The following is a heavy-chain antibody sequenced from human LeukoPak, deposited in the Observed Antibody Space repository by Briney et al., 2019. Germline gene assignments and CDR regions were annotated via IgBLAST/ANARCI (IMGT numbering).Heavy chain of an antibody. CDR1: GSSISSGGYY. J-gene: IGHJ4*02. CDR3: ESHGGGTTDY. Sequence: SETLSLTXTVSGSSISSGGYYWGWIRQPPGKGLEWIGSIYYSGRSCSTPSLKSRVTLSVDTSKNQFSLTLRSVTAADKAVYSCESHGGGTTDYWGQGTLVTVSS. CDR2: IYYSGRS. V-gene: IGHV4-39*01. D-gene: IGHD3-16*01.